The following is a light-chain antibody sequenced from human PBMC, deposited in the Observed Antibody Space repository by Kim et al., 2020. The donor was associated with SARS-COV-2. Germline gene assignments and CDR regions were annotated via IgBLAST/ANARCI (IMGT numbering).Light chain of an antibody. CDR1: NLGDKY. J-gene: IGLJ2*01. Sequence: SVSPGQSASITCAGENLGDKYVCWYQQKSGQSPVLVIYQDKKRPSGIPERFSGSNSGNTATLTISGTQATDEADYYCQAWDSKIVVFGGGTQLTVL. CDR2: QDK. V-gene: IGLV3-1*01. CDR3: QAWDSKIVV.